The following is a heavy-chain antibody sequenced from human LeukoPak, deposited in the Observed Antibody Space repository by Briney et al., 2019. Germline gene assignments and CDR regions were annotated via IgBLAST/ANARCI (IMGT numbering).Heavy chain of an antibody. CDR2: INHSGST. CDR3: ARNWAGSGSYDY. D-gene: IGHD3-10*01. J-gene: IGHJ4*02. CDR1: GGSFSGYY. V-gene: IGHV4-34*01. Sequence: SETLSLTCAVYGGSFSGYYWSWIRQPPGKGLEWIGEINHSGSTNYNPSLKRRATISVDTSKNQFSLKLSSVTAADTAVYYCARNWAGSGSYDYWGQGTLVTVSS.